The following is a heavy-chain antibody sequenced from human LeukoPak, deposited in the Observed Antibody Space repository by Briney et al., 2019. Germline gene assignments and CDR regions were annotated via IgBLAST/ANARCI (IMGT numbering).Heavy chain of an antibody. D-gene: IGHD4-17*01. CDR2: ISSSSSYI. J-gene: IGHJ4*02. CDR3: ASLNPDYGDYIDY. V-gene: IGHV3-21*01. Sequence: GGSLRLSCAASGFTFSSYSMNWVRQAPGKGLEWVSSISSSSSYIYYADSVKGQFTISRDNAKNSLYLQMNSLRAEDTAVYYCASLNPDYGDYIDYWGQGTLVTVSS. CDR1: GFTFSSYS.